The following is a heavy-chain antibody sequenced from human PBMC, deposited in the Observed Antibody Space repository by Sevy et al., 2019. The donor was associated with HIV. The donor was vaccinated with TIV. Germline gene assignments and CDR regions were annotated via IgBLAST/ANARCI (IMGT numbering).Heavy chain of an antibody. CDR3: ARVPGYSSGLSRRYYFDY. V-gene: IGHV3-21*01. Sequence: GGSLRLSCAASGFTFSSYSMNWVRQAPGKGLEWVSSISSSSSYIYYADSVKGRFTISRDNAKNSLYLQMNSPRAEDTAVYYCARVPGYSSGLSRRYYFDYWGQGTLVTVSS. J-gene: IGHJ4*02. CDR2: ISSSSSYI. CDR1: GFTFSSYS. D-gene: IGHD6-19*01.